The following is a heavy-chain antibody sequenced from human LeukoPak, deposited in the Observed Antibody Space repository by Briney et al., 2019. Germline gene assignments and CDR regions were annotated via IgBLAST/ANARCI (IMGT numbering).Heavy chain of an antibody. V-gene: IGHV3-74*01. J-gene: IGHJ4*02. CDR3: ARDAARGGDNDY. CDR1: GFSFSNYW. Sequence: GGSLRLSCAASGFSFSNYWMHWVRQAPGKGLVWVSRISSDGSDTIYADSVKGRLTISRDNSKNSLYLQMSSLRADDTAVYYCARDAARGGDNDYWGQGTRVIVSS. D-gene: IGHD2-21*02. CDR2: ISSDGSDT.